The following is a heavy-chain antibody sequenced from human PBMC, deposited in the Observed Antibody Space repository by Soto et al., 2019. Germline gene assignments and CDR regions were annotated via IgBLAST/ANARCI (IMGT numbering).Heavy chain of an antibody. CDR2: INHSGST. V-gene: IGHV4-34*01. D-gene: IGHD3-10*01. CDR1: CGSFGGYY. J-gene: IGHJ5*02. Sequence: SETLSLTCAVYCGSFGGYYWSCIRQPPGKGLEWIGEINHSGSTNYNPSLKSRVTISVYTSKNQFSLKLSSVPAADTAVYYCARSVPPYYSGSGSWGGNWFDPCGQG. CDR3: ARSVPPYYSGSGSWGGNWFDP.